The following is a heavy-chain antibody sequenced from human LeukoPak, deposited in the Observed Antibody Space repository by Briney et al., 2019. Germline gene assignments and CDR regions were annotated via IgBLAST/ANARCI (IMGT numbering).Heavy chain of an antibody. J-gene: IGHJ4*02. CDR2: ISYDGNKE. CDR1: GFTFASYA. V-gene: IGHV3-30*04. Sequence: GGSLRLSCAASGFTFASYAMHWVRQAPGKGLEWVAVISYDGNKEYYVDSVKGRFTISRDNSKNMLYLQMDSLRAEDTAVYHCARERATSTSTWSFDYWGQGTLVTVSS. CDR3: ARERATSTSTWSFDY. D-gene: IGHD2-2*01.